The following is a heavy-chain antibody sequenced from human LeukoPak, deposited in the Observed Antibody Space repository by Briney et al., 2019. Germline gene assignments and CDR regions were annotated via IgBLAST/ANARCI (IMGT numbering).Heavy chain of an antibody. V-gene: IGHV4-30-4*01. J-gene: IGHJ6*02. Sequence: SQTLSLTCSVSGGSISSGDSYWSWIRQPPGKGLEWIGYIYYSGKTFYNASLQSRVTISIDTSKNQFSLKLSSVTASDTAVYYCARDRITMVRGVLYYYYGLGVWGQGTTVTVSS. CDR1: GGSISSGDSY. D-gene: IGHD3-10*01. CDR3: ARDRITMVRGVLYYYYGLGV. CDR2: IYYSGKT.